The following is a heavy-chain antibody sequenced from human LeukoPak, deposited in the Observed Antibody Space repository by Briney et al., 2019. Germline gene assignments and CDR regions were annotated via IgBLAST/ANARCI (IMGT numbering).Heavy chain of an antibody. CDR3: AGQIAAAAIYGMDV. V-gene: IGHV7-4-1*02. CDR1: GYTFTSYA. CDR2: INTNTGNP. J-gene: IGHJ6*02. D-gene: IGHD6-13*01. Sequence: ASVKVSCKASGYTFTSYAMNWVRQAPGQGLEWMGWINTNTGNPTYAQGFTGRFVFSLDTSVSTAYLQISSLKAEDTAVYYCAGQIAAAAIYGMDVWGQGTTVTVSS.